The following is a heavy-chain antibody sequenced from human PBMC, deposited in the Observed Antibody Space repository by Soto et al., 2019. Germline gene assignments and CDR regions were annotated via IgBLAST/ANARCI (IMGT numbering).Heavy chain of an antibody. J-gene: IGHJ4*02. CDR3: ARVPIWGSYRLDY. CDR2: INHSGST. CDR1: GGAFSVYY. Sequence: SETLSLTCAVYGGAFSVYYWSWIRQPPGKGLEWIGEINHSGSTNYNPSLKSRVTISVDTSKNQFSLKLSSVTAADTAVYYCARVPIWGSYRLDYWGQGTLVTVSS. V-gene: IGHV4-34*01. D-gene: IGHD3-16*02.